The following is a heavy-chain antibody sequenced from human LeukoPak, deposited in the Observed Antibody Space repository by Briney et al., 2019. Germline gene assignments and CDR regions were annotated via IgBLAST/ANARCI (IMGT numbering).Heavy chain of an antibody. CDR1: GFIFSTYS. V-gene: IGHV3-48*02. CDR2: IISGSNTI. Sequence: GGSLRLSCSASGFIFSTYSMTWVRQAPGRGLEWVAYIISGSNTIYYVDSVKDRFTVSRDNAENLLYLQMNSLRDEDTAIYYCARNGALRSCSGSSCPLDYWGQGTLVTVSS. J-gene: IGHJ4*02. CDR3: ARNGALRSCSGSSCPLDY. D-gene: IGHD2-15*01.